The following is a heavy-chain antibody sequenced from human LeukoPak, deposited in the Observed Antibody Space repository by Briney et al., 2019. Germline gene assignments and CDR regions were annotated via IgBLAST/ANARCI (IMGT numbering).Heavy chain of an antibody. D-gene: IGHD1-14*01. J-gene: IGHJ3*02. Sequence: GGSLRLSCAASGFTFSSYAMHWVRQAPGKGLEWVSTVSVSGTTTFYADSVRGRFTISRDNSKKMLYLQMISLRAEDTALYYCAKARNAHYAYNDAFDIWGQGTMVTVSS. CDR3: AKARNAHYAYNDAFDI. V-gene: IGHV3-23*01. CDR1: GFTFSSYA. CDR2: VSVSGTTT.